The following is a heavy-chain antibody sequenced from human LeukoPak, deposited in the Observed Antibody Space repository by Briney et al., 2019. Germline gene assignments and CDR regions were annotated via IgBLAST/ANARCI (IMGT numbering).Heavy chain of an antibody. Sequence: SETLSLTCTVWGGSISSYYWSWIRQPPGKGLEWIGYISDSGSTKYSPSLKSRVTISGDTSKKQFSLKLSSVTAADTAVYYCARHIVVVSATRHDYYYYGLDVWGQGTTVTVSS. CDR1: GGSISSYY. D-gene: IGHD2-2*01. V-gene: IGHV4-59*08. CDR2: ISDSGST. J-gene: IGHJ6*02. CDR3: ARHIVVVSATRHDYYYYGLDV.